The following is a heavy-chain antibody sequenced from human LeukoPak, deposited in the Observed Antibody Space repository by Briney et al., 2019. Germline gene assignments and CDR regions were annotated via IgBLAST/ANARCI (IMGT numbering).Heavy chain of an antibody. V-gene: IGHV2-5*02. CDR3: AQAYSSSWYLNWFDP. CDR2: IYWADDK. CDR1: GFSLSTSGVG. Sequence: SGPTLVKPTQTLTLTRTFSGFSLSTSGVGVGWIRQPPGKALEWLALIYWADDKRYSLSLKSRLTITKDTSKNQVVLTMTNMDPVDTATYYCAQAYSSSWYLNWFDPWGQGTLVTVSS. J-gene: IGHJ5*02. D-gene: IGHD6-13*01.